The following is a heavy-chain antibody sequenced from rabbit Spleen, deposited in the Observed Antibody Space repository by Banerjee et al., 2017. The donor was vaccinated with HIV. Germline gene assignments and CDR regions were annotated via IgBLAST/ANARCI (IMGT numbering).Heavy chain of an antibody. J-gene: IGHJ6*01. CDR3: ARDSASSFSSYGMDL. Sequence: QSLEESGGGLVQPEGSLTLTCTASGFSFNKNYYMCWVRQAPGKGLEWIACIYGGDGSSTAYASWAKGRFTVSKTSSTTVTLQMTSLTAADTATYFCARDSASSFSSYGMDLWGQGTLVTVS. CDR2: IYGGDGSST. D-gene: IGHD8-1*01. V-gene: IGHV1S40*01. CDR1: GFSFNKNYY.